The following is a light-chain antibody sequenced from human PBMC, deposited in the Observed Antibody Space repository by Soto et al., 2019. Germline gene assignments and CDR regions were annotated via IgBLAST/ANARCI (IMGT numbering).Light chain of an antibody. CDR2: EVS. CDR1: SSDVGGYNY. Sequence: QSALTQPASVSGSPGQSLTISCTGTSSDVGGYNYVSWYQQHPGKAPKLMIYEVSNRPSGVSNRFSGSKSVNTASLTVSGLQAEDEADYYCASWDDRLGAVIFGGGTKLTVL. J-gene: IGLJ2*01. CDR3: ASWDDRLGAVI. V-gene: IGLV2-14*01.